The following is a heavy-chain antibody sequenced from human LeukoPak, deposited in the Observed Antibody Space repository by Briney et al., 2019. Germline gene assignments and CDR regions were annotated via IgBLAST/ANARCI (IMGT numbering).Heavy chain of an antibody. CDR3: ARGLEVSAAATQGGLDY. D-gene: IGHD2-2*01. V-gene: IGHV4-30-2*01. CDR2: IYHSGST. CDR1: GGSISSGGYS. Sequence: SQTLSLICAVSGGSISSGGYSWSWIRQPPGKGLEWIVYIYHSGSTYYNPSLKSRFTISVDRSKNQFSLKLSSVTAADTAVYYCARGLEVSAAATQGGLDYWGQGTLVTVSS. J-gene: IGHJ4*02.